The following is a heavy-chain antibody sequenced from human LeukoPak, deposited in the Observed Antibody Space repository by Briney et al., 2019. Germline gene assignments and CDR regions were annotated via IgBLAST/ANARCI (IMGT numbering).Heavy chain of an antibody. D-gene: IGHD5-18*01. CDR3: ASPNFADTAMSLGMDV. CDR2: IIPILGIA. Sequence: VASVNVSCKASGGTFSSYTISWVRQAPGQGLEWMGRIIPILGIANYAQKFQGRVTITADKSTSTAYMELSSLRSEDTAVYYCASPNFADTAMSLGMDVWGQGTTVTVSS. V-gene: IGHV1-69*02. CDR1: GGTFSSYT. J-gene: IGHJ6*02.